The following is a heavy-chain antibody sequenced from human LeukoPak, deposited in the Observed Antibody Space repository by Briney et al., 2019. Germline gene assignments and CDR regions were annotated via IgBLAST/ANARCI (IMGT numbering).Heavy chain of an antibody. D-gene: IGHD5-12*01. CDR2: INPNSGGT. J-gene: IGHJ6*02. Sequence: ASVKVSCMASGYTFTGYYMHWVRQAPGQGLEWMGWINPNSGGTNYAQKFQGRVTMTRDTSISTAYMELSRLRSDDTAVYYCARAPPEQRWLQFLDPASYYYGMDVWGQGTTVTVSS. CDR3: ARAPPEQRWLQFLDPASYYYGMDV. V-gene: IGHV1-2*02. CDR1: GYTFTGYY.